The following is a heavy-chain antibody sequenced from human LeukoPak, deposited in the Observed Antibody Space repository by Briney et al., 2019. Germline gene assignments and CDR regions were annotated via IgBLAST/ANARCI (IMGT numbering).Heavy chain of an antibody. Sequence: PSETLSLTCAVYGGSFSGYYWSWIRPPPGKGLEWIGEINHSGSTNYNPSLKSRVTISVDTSKNQFSLKLSSVTAADTAVYYCARGRGRHHIVLVVYATPNWFDPWGQGTLVTVSS. V-gene: IGHV4-34*01. CDR2: INHSGST. J-gene: IGHJ5*02. D-gene: IGHD2-8*02. CDR3: ARGRGRHHIVLVVYATPNWFDP. CDR1: GGSFSGYY.